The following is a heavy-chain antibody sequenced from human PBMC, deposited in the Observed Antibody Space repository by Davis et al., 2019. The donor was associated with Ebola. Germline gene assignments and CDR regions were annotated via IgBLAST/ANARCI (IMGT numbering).Heavy chain of an antibody. Sequence: ASVKVSCKASGYPFSSYGLSWVRQAPGQGLEWLGWISGYNGDTKYAQKFQGRVTMTTDTSTSTAYMELRSLRCADTAVYYCARDTRVATWFYYMDVWGKGTTVTVSS. V-gene: IGHV1-18*01. CDR3: ARDTRVATWFYYMDV. CDR2: ISGYNGDT. J-gene: IGHJ6*03. D-gene: IGHD4-23*01. CDR1: GYPFSSYG.